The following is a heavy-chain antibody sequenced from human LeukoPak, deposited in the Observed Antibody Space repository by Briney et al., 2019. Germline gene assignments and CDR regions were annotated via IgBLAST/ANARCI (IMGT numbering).Heavy chain of an antibody. CDR2: INHSGST. Sequence: KSSETLSLTCAVYGGSFSGYYWSWIRQPPGKGLEWIGEINHSGSTNYNPSLKSRVTISVDTSKNQFSLKLSSVTAADTAVYYCAVIHDYGTPLGQGTLVTVSS. J-gene: IGHJ5*02. V-gene: IGHV4-34*01. D-gene: IGHD4-17*01. CDR3: AVIHDYGTP. CDR1: GGSFSGYY.